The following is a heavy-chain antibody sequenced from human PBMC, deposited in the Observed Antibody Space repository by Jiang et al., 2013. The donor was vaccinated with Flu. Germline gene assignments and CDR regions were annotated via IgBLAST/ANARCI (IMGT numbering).Heavy chain of an antibody. CDR1: GYAFTSYG. CDR2: ISGYNYKT. CDR3: ARDLSGEYYDIHFDF. D-gene: IGHD3-9*01. Sequence: GAEVKKPGASVKVSCKASGYAFTSYGISWVRQAPGQGLEWMGWISGYNYKTNYAQKFQGKVTMTIDITTDTAYMELRSLRSDDMAVYYCARDLSGEYYDIHFDFWGQGTLVTVSS. J-gene: IGHJ4*02. V-gene: IGHV1-18*03.